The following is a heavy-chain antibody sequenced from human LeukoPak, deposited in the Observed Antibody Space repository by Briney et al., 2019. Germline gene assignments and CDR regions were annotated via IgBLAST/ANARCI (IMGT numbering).Heavy chain of an antibody. CDR1: GGSFSGYY. Sequence: SETLSLTCAVYGGSFSGYYWSWIRQPPGKRLEWIGEINHSGRTNYNPSLKSRVTISVDTSKNQFSLRLSSVTAADTAVYFCARGLPYNWNSGWFDPWGQGTLVTVSS. CDR3: ARGLPYNWNSGWFDP. J-gene: IGHJ5*02. CDR2: INHSGRT. D-gene: IGHD1-1*01. V-gene: IGHV4-34*01.